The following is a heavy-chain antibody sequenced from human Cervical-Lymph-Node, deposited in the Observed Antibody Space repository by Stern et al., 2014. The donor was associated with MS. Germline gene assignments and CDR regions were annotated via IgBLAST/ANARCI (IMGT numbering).Heavy chain of an antibody. Sequence: MQLVESGAEVKNPGSSVRVSCKSYGDTFSSDAISWVRQAPRQGLEWMGGIIPMTEIANYGQKCQGRVTITADESTSTAYMDLSGLRSDDTAVYYCSRGASSWYSDSWGQGTLVTVSP. CDR2: IIPMTEIA. J-gene: IGHJ5*01. CDR3: SRGASSWYSDS. D-gene: IGHD6-13*01. V-gene: IGHV1-69*01. CDR1: GDTFSSDA.